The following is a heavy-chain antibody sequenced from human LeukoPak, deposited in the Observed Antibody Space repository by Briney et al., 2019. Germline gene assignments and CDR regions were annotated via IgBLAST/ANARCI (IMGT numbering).Heavy chain of an antibody. D-gene: IGHD6-19*01. CDR3: ARYEGQWLALDY. CDR2: IYYSGDT. CDR1: GGSISSSSYY. V-gene: IGHV4-39*01. J-gene: IGHJ4*02. Sequence: SETLSLTCTVSGGSISSSSYYWGWIRQPPGKGLEWIGSIYYSGDTYYNPSLKSRVTIPVDTSKKKFSLKLSSVTAADTAVYYCARYEGQWLALDYWGQGTLVTVSS.